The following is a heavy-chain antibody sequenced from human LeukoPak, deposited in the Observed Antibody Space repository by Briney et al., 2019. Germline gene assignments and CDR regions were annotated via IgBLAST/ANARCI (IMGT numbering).Heavy chain of an antibody. CDR3: ARHFRGVIDSPWCDP. CDR2: IYYSGRT. V-gene: IGHV4-39*01. J-gene: IGHJ5*02. D-gene: IGHD3-10*01. Sequence: ASETLSLTCTVSGGSISSSSYYCGSIRQPPGKGREWLWSIYYSGRTYYNPSLQSQVTLSVDPSTNQSSLKLSSVTAADTALYYCARHFRGVIDSPWCDPWGQGTLVTVSS. CDR1: GGSISSSSYY.